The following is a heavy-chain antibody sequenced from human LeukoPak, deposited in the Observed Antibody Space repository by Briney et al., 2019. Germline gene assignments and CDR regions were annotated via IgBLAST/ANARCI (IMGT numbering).Heavy chain of an antibody. CDR1: GGSFSGYY. J-gene: IGHJ5*02. V-gene: IGHV4-34*01. D-gene: IGHD2-15*01. CDR2: INHSGST. CDR3: ARGPRCSGGSCYSVRVDP. Sequence: SETLSLTCAVYGGSFSGYYWSWIRQPPGKGLEWIGEINHSGSTNYNPSLKSRVTISVDTSKNQFSLKLSSVTAADTAVYYCARGPRCSGGSCYSVRVDPWGQGTLVTVSS.